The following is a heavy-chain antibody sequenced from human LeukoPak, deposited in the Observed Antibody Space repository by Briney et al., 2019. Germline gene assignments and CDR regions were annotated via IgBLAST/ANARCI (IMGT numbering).Heavy chain of an antibody. CDR1: AFSFSSYE. CDR2: ISISASTT. V-gene: IGHV3-48*03. Sequence: GGSLRLSCAASAFSFSSYEMNWVRQAPGKGLEWVSYISISASTTLYADSVKGRFTISRDNAKNPLYLQMNSLRAEDTAVYYCVRGGSSPYKYNAFDIWGQGTMVTVSS. J-gene: IGHJ3*02. CDR3: VRGGSSPYKYNAFDI. D-gene: IGHD2-2*01.